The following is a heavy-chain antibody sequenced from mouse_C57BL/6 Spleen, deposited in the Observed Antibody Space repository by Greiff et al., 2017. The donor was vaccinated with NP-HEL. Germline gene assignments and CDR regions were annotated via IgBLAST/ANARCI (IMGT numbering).Heavy chain of an antibody. V-gene: IGHV1-61*01. Sequence: QVQLKQPGAELVRPGSSVKLSCKASGYTFTSYWMDWVKQRPGQGLEWIGNIYPSDSETHYNQKFKDKATLTVDKSSSTAYMQLSSLTSEDAAVYYCARGPGFFDYWGQGTTLTVSS. CDR3: ARGPGFFDY. CDR1: GYTFTSYW. J-gene: IGHJ2*01. CDR2: IYPSDSET.